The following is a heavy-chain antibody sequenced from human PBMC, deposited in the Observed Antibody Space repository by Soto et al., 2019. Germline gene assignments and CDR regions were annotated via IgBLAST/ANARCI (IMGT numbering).Heavy chain of an antibody. CDR1: GYTFTSYA. CDR2: INAGNGNT. Sequence: ASVKVSCKASGYTFTSYAMHWVRQAPGQRLEWMGWINAGNGNTKYSQKFQGRVTITRDTSASTAYMELSSLRSEDTAVYYCARGSGYHYWDDYCGQGTLVTVS. CDR3: ARGSGYHYWDDY. V-gene: IGHV1-3*01. J-gene: IGHJ4*02. D-gene: IGHD3-22*01.